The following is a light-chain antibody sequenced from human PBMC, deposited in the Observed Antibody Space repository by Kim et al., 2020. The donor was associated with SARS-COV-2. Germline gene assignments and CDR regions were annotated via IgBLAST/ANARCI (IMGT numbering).Light chain of an antibody. CDR1: QNIGNK. V-gene: IGKV3D-15*01. CDR2: GTS. CDR3: QQYSAWPPIT. J-gene: IGKJ5*01. Sequence: FTGERATRYSRASQNIGNKLDWYQQKPGHAPRLLLDGTSSRASDIPARFSGSGSGTDFTRTISSLQSEDFAVNYCQQYSAWPPITFGQGTRLEIK.